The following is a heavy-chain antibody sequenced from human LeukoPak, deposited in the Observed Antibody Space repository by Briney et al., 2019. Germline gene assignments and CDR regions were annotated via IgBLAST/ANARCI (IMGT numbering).Heavy chain of an antibody. J-gene: IGHJ4*02. CDR3: ARPRLPYDILTGYWY. Sequence: GGSLRLSCAASGFTFSSYAMHWVRQAPGKGLEYVSAISSNGGSTYYANSVKGRFTISRDNSKNTLYLQMGSLRAEDMAVYYCARPRLPYDILTGYWYWGQGTLVTVSS. CDR1: GFTFSSYA. CDR2: ISSNGGST. V-gene: IGHV3-64*01. D-gene: IGHD3-9*01.